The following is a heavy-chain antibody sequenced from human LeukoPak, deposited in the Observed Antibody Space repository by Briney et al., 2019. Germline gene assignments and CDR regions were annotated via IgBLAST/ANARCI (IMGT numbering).Heavy chain of an antibody. CDR1: GFTFSSYG. CDR3: AKDRSSSGYYYYYFDY. D-gene: IGHD3-22*01. V-gene: IGHV3-30*02. Sequence: GGPLRLSCAASGFTFSSYGMHWVRQAPGKGLEWVAFIRYDGSNKYYADSVKGRFTISRDNSKNTLYLQMNSLRAEGTAVYYCAKDRSSSGYYYYYFDYWGQGTLVTVSS. CDR2: IRYDGSNK. J-gene: IGHJ4*02.